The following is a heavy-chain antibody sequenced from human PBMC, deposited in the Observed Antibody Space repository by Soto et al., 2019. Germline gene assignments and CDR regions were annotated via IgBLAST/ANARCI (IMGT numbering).Heavy chain of an antibody. CDR1: GFTFSNAW. CDR2: IKSKTDGGTT. D-gene: IGHD2-15*01. Sequence: EVQLVESGGGLVKPGGSLRLSCAASGFTFSNAWMSWVRQAPGKGLEWVGRIKSKTDGGTTDYAAPVKGRFTISRDDSKITLYLQMNSLKTEDTAVYYCTTDQGFGVVVVAAINWYFDLWGRGTLVTVSS. V-gene: IGHV3-15*01. J-gene: IGHJ2*01. CDR3: TTDQGFGVVVVAAINWYFDL.